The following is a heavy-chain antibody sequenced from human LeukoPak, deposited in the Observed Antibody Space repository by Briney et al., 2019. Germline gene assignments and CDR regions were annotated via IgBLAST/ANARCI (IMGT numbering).Heavy chain of an antibody. Sequence: GGSLRLSCAASGFTFSSYGMHWVRQAPGKGLEWVAFIRYDGSNKYYADSVKGRFTISRDNSKNTLYLQMNSLRAEDTAVYYCAKGPDYGDYENLYYFDYWGQGTLVTVSS. CDR1: GFTFSSYG. V-gene: IGHV3-30*02. J-gene: IGHJ4*02. CDR3: AKGPDYGDYENLYYFDY. D-gene: IGHD4-17*01. CDR2: IRYDGSNK.